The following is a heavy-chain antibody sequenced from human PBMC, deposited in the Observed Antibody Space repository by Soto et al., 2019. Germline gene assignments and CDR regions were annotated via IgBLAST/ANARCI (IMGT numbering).Heavy chain of an antibody. CDR3: TSDAQQLANYEMEV. J-gene: IGHJ6*02. V-gene: IGHV3-33*01. D-gene: IGHD6-13*01. Sequence: QVQLVESGGNVVQPGRSLRLSCAASGFSFASNGMHWVRQAPGKGLEWVAHLWAGGNYAYYAYSVKGRFTISSEQSKKTPYLQMNSLGAEARAVYDCTSDAQQLANYEMEVWGQGTTVTVS. CDR2: LWAGGNYA. CDR1: GFSFASNG.